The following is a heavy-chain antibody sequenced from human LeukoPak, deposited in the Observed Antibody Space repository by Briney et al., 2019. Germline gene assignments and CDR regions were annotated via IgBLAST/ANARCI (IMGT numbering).Heavy chain of an antibody. CDR1: GFTFSSYS. V-gene: IGHV3-21*01. Sequence: GGSLRLSCAASGFTFSSYSMNWVRQAPGKGLEWVSSISSSSSYIYYADSVKGRFTISRDNAKNSLYLQMNSLRAEDTAVYYCARSRLEYCSGGSCNYYYYGMDVWGQGTTVTVSS. J-gene: IGHJ6*02. CDR3: ARSRLEYCSGGSCNYYYYGMDV. CDR2: ISSSSSYI. D-gene: IGHD2-15*01.